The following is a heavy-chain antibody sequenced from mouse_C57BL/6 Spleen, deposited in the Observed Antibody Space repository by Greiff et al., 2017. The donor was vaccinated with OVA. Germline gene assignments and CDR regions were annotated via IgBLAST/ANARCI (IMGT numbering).Heavy chain of an antibody. D-gene: IGHD2-4*01. J-gene: IGHJ3*01. CDR2: ISYDGSN. Sequence: EVKLMESGPGLVKPSQSLSLTCSVTGYSITSGYYWNWIRQFPGHKLEWLGYISYDGSNNYNPSLKNRISITRDTSKNQFFLKLNSVTTEDTATYYCARGGDYESFAYWGQGTLVTVSA. V-gene: IGHV3-6*01. CDR1: GYSITSGYY. CDR3: ARGGDYESFAY.